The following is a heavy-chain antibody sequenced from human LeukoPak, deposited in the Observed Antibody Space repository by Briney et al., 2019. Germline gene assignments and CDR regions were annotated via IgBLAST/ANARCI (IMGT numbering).Heavy chain of an antibody. CDR2: MNPNSGDT. D-gene: IGHD5-18*01. CDR3: ARGPGWVGNSYGKD. J-gene: IGHJ4*02. Sequence: ASVKVSCKASGYTFTSYDINWVRQATGQGLEWMGWMNPNSGDTGYAQKFQGRVTMTRNTSISTAYMELSSLRSEDTAVYYCARGPGWVGNSYGKDWGQGTLVTVSS. V-gene: IGHV1-8*01. CDR1: GYTFTSYD.